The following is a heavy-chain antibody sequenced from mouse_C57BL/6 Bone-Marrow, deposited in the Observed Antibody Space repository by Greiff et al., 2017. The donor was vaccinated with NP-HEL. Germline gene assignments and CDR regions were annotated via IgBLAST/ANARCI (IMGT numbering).Heavy chain of an antibody. D-gene: IGHD1-1*01. CDR1: GYTFTSYW. J-gene: IGHJ3*01. CDR3: ARDYYYGSSTGFAY. CDR2: IDPSDSYT. Sequence: QVQLQQSGAELVKPGASVKLSCKASGYTFTSYWMQWVKQRPGQGLEWIGEIDPSDSYTNYNQKFKGKATLTVDTSSSTAYMQLSSLTSEDSAVYYCARDYYYGSSTGFAYWGQGTLVTVSA. V-gene: IGHV1-50*01.